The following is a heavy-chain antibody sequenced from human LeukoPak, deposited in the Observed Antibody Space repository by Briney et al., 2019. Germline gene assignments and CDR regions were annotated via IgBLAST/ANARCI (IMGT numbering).Heavy chain of an antibody. CDR2: IYTSGST. CDR3: ARQWLVRYPRNYYYGMDV. V-gene: IGHV4-4*07. CDR1: GGSISSYY. J-gene: IGHJ6*02. D-gene: IGHD6-19*01. Sequence: SETLSLTCSVSGGSISSYYWSWIRQPAGKGLEWIGRIYTSGSTNYNPSLKSRVTMSVDTSKDQISLKLSSVTAADTAVYYCARQWLVRYPRNYYYGMDVWGQGTTVTVSS.